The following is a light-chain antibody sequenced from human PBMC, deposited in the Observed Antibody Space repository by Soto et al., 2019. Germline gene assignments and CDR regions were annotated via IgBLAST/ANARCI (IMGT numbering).Light chain of an antibody. CDR2: EVR. V-gene: IGLV2-14*01. J-gene: IGLJ2*01. Sequence: QSVLTQPASVSGSPGQSITISCSGTSRDIGAYNLVSWYQQPPGKAPKLLIYEVRNRPSGISYRFSGSKSGTTASLTISSLLPEDAADYYCSAYTSRSTLVFGGGTKLTVL. CDR1: SRDIGAYNL. CDR3: SAYTSRSTLV.